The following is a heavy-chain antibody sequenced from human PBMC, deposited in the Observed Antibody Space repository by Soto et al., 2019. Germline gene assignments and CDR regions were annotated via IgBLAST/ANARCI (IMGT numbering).Heavy chain of an antibody. CDR2: INAGNGNT. CDR3: ARVSRGSNNHYYHNNLLY. J-gene: IGHJ4*02. D-gene: IGHD3-22*01. CDR1: GYTFTSYA. V-gene: IGHV1-3*01. Sequence: EASVKVSCKASGYTFTSYAMHWVRQAPGQRLEWMGWINAGNGNTKYSQKFQGRVTITRDTSASTAYMELSSLRSEDTAVYYCARVSRGSNNHYYHNNLLYWGQGNLVTVSS.